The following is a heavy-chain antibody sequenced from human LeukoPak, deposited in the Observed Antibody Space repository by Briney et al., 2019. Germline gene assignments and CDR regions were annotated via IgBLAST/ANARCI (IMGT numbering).Heavy chain of an antibody. J-gene: IGHJ4*02. CDR2: IYYSGST. CDR3: ARDFGGVGYSYGYVDY. Sequence: SQTLSLTCTVSGGSISSGGYYWSWIRQHPGKGLEWIVYIYYSGSTYYTPSLKSRVTISVDTSKNQFSLKLSSVTAADTAVYYCARDFGGVGYSYGYVDYWGQGTLVTVSS. D-gene: IGHD5-18*01. CDR1: GGSISSGGYY. V-gene: IGHV4-31*03.